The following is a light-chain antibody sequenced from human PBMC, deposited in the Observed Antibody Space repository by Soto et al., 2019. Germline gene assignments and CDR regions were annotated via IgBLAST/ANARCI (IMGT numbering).Light chain of an antibody. CDR3: CAYAGTYTV. Sequence: QSALTQPRSVSGSPGQSVTISCTGTSSDVGGYNYVSWYQQHPGKAPKLMIYDVSQRPSGVPDRFSGSKSGNTASLTISGLQSEDEVDYYCCAYAGTYTVFGGGTKLTVL. CDR1: SSDVGGYNY. CDR2: DVS. J-gene: IGLJ2*01. V-gene: IGLV2-11*01.